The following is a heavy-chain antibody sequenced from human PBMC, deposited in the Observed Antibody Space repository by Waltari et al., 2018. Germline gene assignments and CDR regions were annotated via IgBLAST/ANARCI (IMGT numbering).Heavy chain of an antibody. CDR1: GDSMSSTHW. V-gene: IGHV4-4*02. Sequence: QLQESCPGLVKPSGTLSLICAVSGDSMSSTHWWRWVRQHPGKGLEWIGQVHGSGKTNYNPSFASRVTVSLDTSTYHIALKVTSATAADTALYYCARDRGKGLYLDTWGRGILVTVSP. J-gene: IGHJ5*02. CDR3: ARDRGKGLYLDT. CDR2: VHGSGKT. D-gene: IGHD2-15*01.